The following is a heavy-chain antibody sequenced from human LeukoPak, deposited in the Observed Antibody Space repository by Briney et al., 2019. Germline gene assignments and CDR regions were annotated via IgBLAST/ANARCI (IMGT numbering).Heavy chain of an antibody. V-gene: IGHV4-34*01. Sequence: PSETLSLTCAVYGGSFSGYYWGWIRQSPGKGLEWIGEINHSGSTDYNPSLESRVTISVDTSKNQSSLKLSSVTAADTAVYYCARMDYYASGSYKDYWGQGTLVTVSS. D-gene: IGHD3-10*01. CDR2: INHSGST. J-gene: IGHJ4*02. CDR1: GGSFSGYY. CDR3: ARMDYYASGSYKDY.